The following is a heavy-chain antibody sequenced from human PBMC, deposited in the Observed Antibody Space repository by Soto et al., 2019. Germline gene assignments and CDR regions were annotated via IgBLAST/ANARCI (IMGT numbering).Heavy chain of an antibody. V-gene: IGHV5-51*01. J-gene: IGHJ4*02. D-gene: IGHD3-3*01. CDR1: GYNFAGYW. Sequence: GESLKISCKGSGYNFAGYWIAWVRQMPGKGLELMGIIYPSDSDTRYRPSFQGQVTISADKSISSAYLQWSSLRASDTAMYYCVRGGVSTRTFDYWGQGIPVSVSS. CDR2: IYPSDSDT. CDR3: VRGGVSTRTFDY.